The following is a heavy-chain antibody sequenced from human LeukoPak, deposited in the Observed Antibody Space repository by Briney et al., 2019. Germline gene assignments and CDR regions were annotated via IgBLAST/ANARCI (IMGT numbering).Heavy chain of an antibody. V-gene: IGHV4-59*01. CDR3: ARDRDGYNFFDY. J-gene: IGHJ4*02. D-gene: IGHD5-24*01. CDR2: IYYSGST. CDR1: GGSISSYC. Sequence: SETLSLTCTVSGGSISSYCWSWIRQPPGKGLEWIGYIYYSGSTNYNPSLKSRVTISVDTSKNQFSLKLSSVTAADTAVYYCARDRDGYNFFDYWGQGTLVTVSS.